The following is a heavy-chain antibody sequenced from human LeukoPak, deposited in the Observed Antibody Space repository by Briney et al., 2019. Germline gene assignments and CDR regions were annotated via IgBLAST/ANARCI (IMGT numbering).Heavy chain of an antibody. CDR3: ARDYPRTYYYGMDV. V-gene: IGHV4-4*07. J-gene: IGHJ6*02. Sequence: SETLSLTCAVYGGSFSGYYWSWIRQPAGKGLEWIGRIYTSGSTNYNPSLKSRVTMSVDTSKNQFSLKLSSVTAADTAVYYCARDYPRTYYYGMDVWGQGTTVTVSS. D-gene: IGHD3-16*02. CDR1: GGSFSGYY. CDR2: IYTSGST.